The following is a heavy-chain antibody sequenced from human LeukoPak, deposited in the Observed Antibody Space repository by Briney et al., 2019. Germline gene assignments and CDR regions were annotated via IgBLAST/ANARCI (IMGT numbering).Heavy chain of an antibody. J-gene: IGHJ4*02. Sequence: ASETLSLTCTVSGGSVSSGSYYWSWIRQPPGKGLEWIGYIYYSGSTNYNPSLKSRVTISVDTSKNQFSLKLSSVTAADTAVYYCARLGGSSGYYYVDYWGQGTLVTVSS. D-gene: IGHD3-22*01. CDR3: ARLGGSSGYYYVDY. V-gene: IGHV4-61*01. CDR1: GGSVSSGSYY. CDR2: IYYSGST.